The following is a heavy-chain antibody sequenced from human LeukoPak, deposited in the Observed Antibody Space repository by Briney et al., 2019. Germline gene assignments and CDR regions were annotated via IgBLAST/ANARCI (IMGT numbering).Heavy chain of an antibody. Sequence: GASVKVSCKASGYTFTAYYMHWVRQAPGQGLEWMGWINPDSGGTNYAQKFQDRVTMTRDTSVSTVYMELSWLRSGDTAVYCCVRDEDGSGVGNWFDPWGQGTLVTVSS. V-gene: IGHV1-2*02. CDR1: GYTFTAYY. D-gene: IGHD3-10*01. CDR2: INPDSGGT. CDR3: VRDEDGSGVGNWFDP. J-gene: IGHJ5*02.